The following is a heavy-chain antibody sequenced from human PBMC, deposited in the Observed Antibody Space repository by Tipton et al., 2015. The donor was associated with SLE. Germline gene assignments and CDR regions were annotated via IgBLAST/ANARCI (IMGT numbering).Heavy chain of an antibody. D-gene: IGHD3-22*01. Sequence: SLRLSCAASGFTFSSYEMNWVRQAPGKGLEWVSYISITGSTIYYADSVKGRFTFSRDNAKQSLYLQMNSLRAEDTAVYYCARDYDRGTVDIWGQGTMVTVSS. CDR2: ISITGSTI. CDR3: ARDYDRGTVDI. J-gene: IGHJ3*02. CDR1: GFTFSSYE. V-gene: IGHV3-48*03.